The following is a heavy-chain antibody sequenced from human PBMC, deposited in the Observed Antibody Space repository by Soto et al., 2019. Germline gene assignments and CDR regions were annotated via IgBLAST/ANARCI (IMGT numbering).Heavy chain of an antibody. CDR2: ISAYNGNT. CDR3: AREAPLRSGWYYGY. CDR1: GYTFTSYG. V-gene: IGHV1-18*01. Sequence: ASVKVSCKASGYTFTSYGISWVRQAPGQGLEWMGWISAYNGNTNYAQKLQGRVTMTTDTSTSTAYMELRSLRSDDTAVYYCAREAPLRSGWYYGYWGQGTLVTVSS. D-gene: IGHD6-19*01. J-gene: IGHJ4*02.